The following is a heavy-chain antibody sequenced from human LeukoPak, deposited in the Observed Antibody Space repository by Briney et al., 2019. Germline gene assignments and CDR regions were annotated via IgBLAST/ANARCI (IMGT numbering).Heavy chain of an antibody. CDR3: AKLGGQEVYNYYVGV. CDR2: IIDSGDIT. CDR1: GFTFSSYT. V-gene: IGHV3-23*01. Sequence: GGSLRLSCAASGFTFSSYTMSWVRQAPGKGLEWVSGIIDSGDITYYANSVKGRFTISRDNSKNTLYLQMNSLRAEDTAVYYCAKLGGQEVYNYYVGVWGKGTTVAVSS. D-gene: IGHD3-16*01. J-gene: IGHJ6*03.